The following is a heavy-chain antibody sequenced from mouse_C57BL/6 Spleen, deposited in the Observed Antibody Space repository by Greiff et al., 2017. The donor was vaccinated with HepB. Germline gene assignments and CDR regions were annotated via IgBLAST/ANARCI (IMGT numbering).Heavy chain of an antibody. CDR1: GYTFTSYW. J-gene: IGHJ1*03. CDR2: INPSSGYT. D-gene: IGHD2-3*01. Sequence: VKLMESGAELAKPGASVKLSCKASGYTFTSYWMHWVKQRPGQGLEWIGYINPSSGYTKYNQKFKDKATFTADKSSSTAYMQLSSLTYEDSAVYYCARSDGYPNWYFDVWGTGTTVTVSS. CDR3: ARSDGYPNWYFDV. V-gene: IGHV1-7*01.